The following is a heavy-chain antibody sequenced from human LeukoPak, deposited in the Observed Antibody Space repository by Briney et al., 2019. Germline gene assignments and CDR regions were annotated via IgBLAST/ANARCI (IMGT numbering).Heavy chain of an antibody. CDR2: IYSGGST. CDR1: GFTVSSNY. V-gene: IGHV3-66*01. J-gene: IGHJ4*02. CDR3: ARVEQWLVRGFDY. Sequence: GGSLRLSCAASGFTVSSNYMSWVRQAPGKGLEWVSVIYSGGSTYYADSVKGRFTISKDNSKNQLYLQMNSLRAEDTAVYYCARVEQWLVRGFDYWGQGTLVTVSS. D-gene: IGHD6-19*01.